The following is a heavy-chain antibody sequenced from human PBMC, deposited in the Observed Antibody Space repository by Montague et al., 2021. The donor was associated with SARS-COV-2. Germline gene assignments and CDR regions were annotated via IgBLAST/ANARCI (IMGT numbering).Heavy chain of an antibody. D-gene: IGHD2/OR15-2a*01. CDR1: GDSISRNSYY. V-gene: IGHV4-39*01. CDR2: MPYSGST. J-gene: IGHJ2*01. CDR3: AKSAWHNWYFDI. Sequence: SQTLSLTCTVSGDSISRNSYYWGWIRQPPGKGLEWIGSMPYSGSTYHNPSLKSRVSISVDTSKNQFSLKLSSMTAADTAVYHCAKSAWHNWYFDIWGRGTLVTVSS.